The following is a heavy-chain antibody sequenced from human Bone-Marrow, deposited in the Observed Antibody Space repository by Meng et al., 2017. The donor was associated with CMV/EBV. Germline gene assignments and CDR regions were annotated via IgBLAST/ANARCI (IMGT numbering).Heavy chain of an antibody. V-gene: IGHV1-46*01. CDR2: INPIGGTA. J-gene: IGHJ6*02. CDR1: GYTFASYF. Sequence: ASVKVSCKASGYTFASYFIHWVRQAPGQGLEWMGIINPIGGTATYAQKFQGRVTMTRDTSTSTVYMDLSSLRSQDTAVYYCARDHGSSTKTGMDVWGQGTTVTGSS. CDR3: ARDHGSSTKTGMDV. D-gene: IGHD6-6*01.